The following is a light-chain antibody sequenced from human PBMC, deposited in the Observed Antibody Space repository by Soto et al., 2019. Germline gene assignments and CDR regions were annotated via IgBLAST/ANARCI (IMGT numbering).Light chain of an antibody. V-gene: IGKV3-11*01. J-gene: IGKJ2*01. CDR3: QQRSNWPPYT. CDR2: DAS. Sequence: EIVLTQSPATLSLSPAARATLSCRASQSVSSYLAWYQQKPGQAPRLLIYDASNRATGIPARYSGSESRTVFTLTISSLEPEDFADYYCQQRSNWPPYTFGQGNKLEIK. CDR1: QSVSSY.